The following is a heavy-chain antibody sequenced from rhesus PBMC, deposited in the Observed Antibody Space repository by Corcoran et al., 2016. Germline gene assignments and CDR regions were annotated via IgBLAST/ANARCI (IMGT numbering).Heavy chain of an antibody. J-gene: IGHJ3*01. D-gene: IGHD3-34*01. CDR1: GAFIRRNY. CDR2: IYGSAGST. V-gene: IGHV4S2*01. Sequence: QVKRQESGPGLVKPPETLPLTCAASGAFIRRNYWRWIRQAPGKGLEWIGRIYGSAGSTDYNPSLKSRVTISIDASKNQFSLKLSSVTAADTAVYCCARELWWADYVGDAFDFWGQGLRVTVSS. CDR3: ARELWWADYVGDAFDF.